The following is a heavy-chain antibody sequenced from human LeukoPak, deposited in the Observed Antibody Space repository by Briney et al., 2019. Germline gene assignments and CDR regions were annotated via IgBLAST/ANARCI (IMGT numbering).Heavy chain of an antibody. CDR2: INNDGSSA. J-gene: IGHJ6*02. CDR3: ARRGTGHGMDV. CDR1: GFNFNNYW. D-gene: IGHD1-1*01. Sequence: GGSLRLSCAASGFNFNNYWIHWVRQVPGKGLVWVSRINNDGSSASYEDSVKGRFTISRDNAKNTLFLQMNSLRAEDTAVYYCARRGTGHGMDVWGQGTTVIVSS. V-gene: IGHV3-74*01.